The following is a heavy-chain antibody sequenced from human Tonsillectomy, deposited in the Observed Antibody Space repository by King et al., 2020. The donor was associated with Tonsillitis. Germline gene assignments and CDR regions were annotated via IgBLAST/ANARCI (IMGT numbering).Heavy chain of an antibody. J-gene: IGHJ4*02. V-gene: IGHV3-23*04. CDR1: GFTFSSYA. Sequence: VQLVESGGGLVQPGGSLRLSCAASGFTFSSYAMSWVRQAPGKGLEWVSSIIGSGDTTYYADSVKGRFTISRDNSKNTLYVQMNSLRAEDTAVYYCAKGEEGDWNNYFDYWGQGTLVTVSS. CDR2: IIGSGDTT. D-gene: IGHD1/OR15-1a*01. CDR3: AKGEEGDWNNYFDY.